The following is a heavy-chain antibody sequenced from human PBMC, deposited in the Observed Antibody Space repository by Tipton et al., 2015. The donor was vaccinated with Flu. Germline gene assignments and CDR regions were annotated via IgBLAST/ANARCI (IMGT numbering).Heavy chain of an antibody. V-gene: IGHV4-59*08. J-gene: IGHJ2*01. CDR1: DDSITYYY. Sequence: GLVKPSETLSLTCTVSDDSITYYYWSWIRQPPGKGLEWIGSVYYGGSTHYNPSLKSRVTISVDTSKNQFSLKLSSVTAADTAVYYCARQSTLWYFDFWGRGTLVTVSS. D-gene: IGHD5/OR15-5a*01. CDR3: ARQSTLWYFDF. CDR2: VYYGGST.